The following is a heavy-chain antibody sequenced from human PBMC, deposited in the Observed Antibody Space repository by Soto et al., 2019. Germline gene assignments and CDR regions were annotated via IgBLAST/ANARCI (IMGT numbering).Heavy chain of an antibody. CDR1: GDTSINYY. Sequence: PLETHPLTSTVSGDTSINYYWSWIRQPTGKGLEWIGYIYHSGSTKYNPSLKSRVTISVALSKNQFSLRLSSVTAADSAVYYCARSGDYTNYYYYYMDVWGKGTTVTVSS. CDR2: IYHSGST. V-gene: IGHV4-59*08. CDR3: ARSGDYTNYYYYYMDV. D-gene: IGHD4-17*01. J-gene: IGHJ6*03.